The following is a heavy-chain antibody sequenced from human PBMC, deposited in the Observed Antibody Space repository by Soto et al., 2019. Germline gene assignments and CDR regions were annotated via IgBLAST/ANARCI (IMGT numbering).Heavy chain of an antibody. Sequence: GGSLRLSCAASGFTFSNYGMHWVRQAPGKGPEWVTMMSYDGNNKFYADSVKGRFTISRDNAKNSLYLQMNSLRAEDTAVYYCARVSIAAAGTNGYWGQGTLVTVSS. CDR3: ARVSIAAAGTNGY. CDR2: MSYDGNNK. CDR1: GFTFSNYG. J-gene: IGHJ4*02. V-gene: IGHV3-30*03. D-gene: IGHD6-13*01.